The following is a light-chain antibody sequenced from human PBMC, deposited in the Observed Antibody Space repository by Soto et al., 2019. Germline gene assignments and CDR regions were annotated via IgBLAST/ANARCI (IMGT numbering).Light chain of an antibody. CDR1: QSIGVS. V-gene: IGKV3-15*01. Sequence: EIVLTQSPGTLSLSQGERATLSCRASQSIGVSLAWYQQKPGQTPSLLIYSASTGAAGIPDRFSGSGAGTEFTLTISSLQSEDSAVYYCQQYNKWPRTFGQGTKVDI. CDR2: SAS. CDR3: QQYNKWPRT. J-gene: IGKJ1*01.